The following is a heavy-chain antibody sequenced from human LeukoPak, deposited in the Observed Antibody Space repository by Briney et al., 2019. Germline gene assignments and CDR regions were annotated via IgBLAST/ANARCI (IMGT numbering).Heavy chain of an antibody. J-gene: IGHJ4*02. CDR3: ARGTRYCSGGSCYFGY. D-gene: IGHD2-15*01. V-gene: IGHV5-51*01. CDR2: IYPGDSDT. Sequence: GESLKISCKGSGYIFTSCWIGWVRQMPGKGLEWMGIIYPGDSDTRYSPSFQGQVTISADKSISTAYLQWSSLKASDTAMYYCARGTRYCSGGSCYFGYWGQGTLVTVSS. CDR1: GYIFTSCW.